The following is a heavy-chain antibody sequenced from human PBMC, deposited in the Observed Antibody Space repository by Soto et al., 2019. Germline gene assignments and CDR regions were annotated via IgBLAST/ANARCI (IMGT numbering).Heavy chain of an antibody. J-gene: IGHJ6*03. CDR1: GFTFSGSA. Sequence: GGSLRLSCAASGFTFSGSAMHWVRQASGKALEWVGRIRSKGNNYATAYGASLKGRFTISRDDSKNTAYLQMNSLNTEDTAVYYCSRQASDFWSGKPQYYMDVWGKGTTVTVSS. D-gene: IGHD3-3*01. CDR2: IRSKGNNYAT. CDR3: SRQASDFWSGKPQYYMDV. V-gene: IGHV3-73*01.